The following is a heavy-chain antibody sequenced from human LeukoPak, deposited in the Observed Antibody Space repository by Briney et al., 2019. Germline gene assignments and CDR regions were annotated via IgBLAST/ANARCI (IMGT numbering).Heavy chain of an antibody. CDR2: ISGSGGST. CDR3: AKEGLDYCGSGSLDY. V-gene: IGHV3-23*01. J-gene: IGHJ4*02. CDR1: GFTFSSYA. D-gene: IGHD3-10*01. Sequence: PGXXLRLSCAASGFTFSSYAMSWVRQAPGKGLEWVSAISGSGGSTYYADSVKGRFTISRDNSKNTLYLQMNSLRAEDTAVYYCAKEGLDYCGSGSLDYWGQGTLVTVSS.